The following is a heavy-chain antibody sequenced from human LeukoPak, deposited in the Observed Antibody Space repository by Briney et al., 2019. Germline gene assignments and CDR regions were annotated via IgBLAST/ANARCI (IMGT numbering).Heavy chain of an antibody. Sequence: ASVKVSCKASGHTLTNFYMHWVRQAPGQGLEWMGIMNPSGGSTSYAQKFQGRVTMTRDTSTSTVYMELSSLRSEDTAVYYCARTKDRYFDSLDYWGQGTLVTVSS. CDR3: ARTKDRYFDSLDY. CDR2: MNPSGGST. D-gene: IGHD3-9*01. CDR1: GHTLTNFY. V-gene: IGHV1-46*01. J-gene: IGHJ4*02.